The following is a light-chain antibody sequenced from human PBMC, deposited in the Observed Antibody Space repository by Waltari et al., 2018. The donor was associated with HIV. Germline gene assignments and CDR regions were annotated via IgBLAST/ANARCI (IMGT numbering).Light chain of an antibody. J-gene: IGLJ1*01. CDR3: HVWESSSDEYV. V-gene: IGLV3-21*02. Sequence: VLTQPAPPSVEPGQTANVTGGGDNVARKHVHRFQQRAGKAPILALYDDTDRPSGIPERFSGSNFGNTATLTISRVEAGDEGDYYCHVWESSSDEYVFGTGTKVTV. CDR2: DDT. CDR1: NVARKH.